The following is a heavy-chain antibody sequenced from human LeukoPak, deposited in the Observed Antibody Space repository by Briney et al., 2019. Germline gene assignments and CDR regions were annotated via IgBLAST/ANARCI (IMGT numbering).Heavy chain of an antibody. CDR3: VRGQARAWGLDY. D-gene: IGHD3-16*01. J-gene: IGHJ4*02. Sequence: GGSLRLSCAASGFTFSSYGMHWVRQAPGKGLEWVAVIWYDGSNKYYADSVKGRFTISRDNSKNTLYLQMNSLRAEDTALYYCVRGQARAWGLDYWGQGTPVTVSS. V-gene: IGHV3-33*01. CDR2: IWYDGSNK. CDR1: GFTFSSYG.